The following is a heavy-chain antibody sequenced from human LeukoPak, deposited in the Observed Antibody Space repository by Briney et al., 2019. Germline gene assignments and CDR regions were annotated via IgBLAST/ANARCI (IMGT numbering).Heavy chain of an antibody. CDR3: ARGDRAFDV. Sequence: ASVKVSCKASGYNFNNYGITWLRQAPGQGLEWTGRISTDNGDTTYAQKFQGRVTMTTDTFTTTVYMELRSLRFDDTAVYYCARGDRAFDVWGQGTMVTVSS. CDR1: GYNFNNYG. CDR2: ISTDNGDT. D-gene: IGHD2-21*02. V-gene: IGHV1-18*01. J-gene: IGHJ3*01.